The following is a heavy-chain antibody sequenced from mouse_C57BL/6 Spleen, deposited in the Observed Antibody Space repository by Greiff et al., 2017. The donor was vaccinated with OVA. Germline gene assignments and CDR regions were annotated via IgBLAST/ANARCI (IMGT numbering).Heavy chain of an antibody. CDR3: ARSGGYGNYDWYFDV. V-gene: IGHV1-55*01. D-gene: IGHD2-1*01. Sequence: QVQLQQSGAELVKPGASVKMSCKASGYTFTSYWITWVKQRPGQGLEWIGDIYPGSGSTNYNEKFKSKATLTVDTSSSTAYMQLSSLTSEDSAVYYCARSGGYGNYDWYFDVWGTGTTVTVSS. J-gene: IGHJ1*03. CDR1: GYTFTSYW. CDR2: IYPGSGST.